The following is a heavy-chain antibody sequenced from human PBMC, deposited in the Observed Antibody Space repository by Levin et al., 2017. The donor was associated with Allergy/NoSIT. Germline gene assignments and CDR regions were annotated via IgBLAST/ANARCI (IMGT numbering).Heavy chain of an antibody. Sequence: GGSLRLSCAASGFTFSSYGMHWVRQAPGKGLEWVAVISYDGSNKYYADSVKGRFTISRDNSKNTLYLQMNSLRAEDTAVYYCAKERGLRIIGWFDPWGQGTLVTVSS. J-gene: IGHJ5*02. CDR3: AKERGLRIIGWFDP. CDR2: ISYDGSNK. D-gene: IGHD4-17*01. CDR1: GFTFSSYG. V-gene: IGHV3-30*18.